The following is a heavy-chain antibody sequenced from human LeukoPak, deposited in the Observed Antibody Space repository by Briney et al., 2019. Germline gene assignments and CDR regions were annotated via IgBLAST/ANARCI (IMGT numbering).Heavy chain of an antibody. V-gene: IGHV1-18*01. J-gene: IGHJ5*02. CDR3: AKELRFDIWAVKLSRPPNNWFDP. CDR2: ISAYNGNT. Sequence: ASVKVSCKASGYTFTSYGISWVRQAPGQGLEWMGWISAYNGNTNYAQKLQGRVTMTTDTSTSTAYMELRSLRSDDTAVYYCAKELRFDIWAVKLSRPPNNWFDPWGQGTLVTVSS. D-gene: IGHD3-10*01. CDR1: GYTFTSYG.